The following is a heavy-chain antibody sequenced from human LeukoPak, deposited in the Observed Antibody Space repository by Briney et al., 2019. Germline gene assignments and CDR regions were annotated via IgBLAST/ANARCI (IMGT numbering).Heavy chain of an antibody. CDR3: AKNPRSYSSSCFDY. CDR1: GFTFSRYA. Sequence: GGSLRLSWAASGFTFSRYAMSWVRQAPGKGLEWVSAISGSGGSTYYADSVKGRFTISRDNSKNTLYLQMNSLRAEDTAVYYCAKNPRSYSSSCFDYWGQGTLVTVSS. J-gene: IGHJ4*02. CDR2: ISGSGGST. D-gene: IGHD6-13*01. V-gene: IGHV3-23*01.